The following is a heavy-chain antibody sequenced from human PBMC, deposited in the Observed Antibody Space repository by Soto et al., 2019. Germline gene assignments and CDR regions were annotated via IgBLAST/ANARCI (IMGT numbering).Heavy chain of an antibody. CDR2: ISYDGSKK. J-gene: IGHJ4*02. Sequence: PGGSLRLSCAASAFTFSSYGMHWVRQAPGTGLEWVALISYDGSKKYYADSVKGRFTIARDDSKSTLFLQMNSLRAEDAAVYHCVRDRGVTAPHFDYWGPGTLVTVSS. CDR1: AFTFSSYG. V-gene: IGHV3-33*08. CDR3: VRDRGVTAPHFDY.